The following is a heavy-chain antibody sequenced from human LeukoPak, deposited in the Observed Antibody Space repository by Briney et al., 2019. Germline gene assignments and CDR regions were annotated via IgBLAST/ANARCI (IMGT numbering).Heavy chain of an antibody. Sequence: GGSLRLSCAASGFTFSSYGMHWVRQAPGKGLEWVAVISYDGSDKYSADSVKGRFTISRDNSKNTLSLQMNSLRAEDTAVYYCAKDIAQGYTFGSIEQDYWGQGTLVTVSS. CDR3: AKDIAQGYTFGSIEQDY. J-gene: IGHJ4*02. CDR2: ISYDGSDK. V-gene: IGHV3-30*18. CDR1: GFTFSSYG. D-gene: IGHD5-18*01.